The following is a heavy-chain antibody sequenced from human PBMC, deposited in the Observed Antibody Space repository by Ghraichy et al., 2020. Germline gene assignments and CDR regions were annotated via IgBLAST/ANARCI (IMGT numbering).Heavy chain of an antibody. Sequence: GGSLRLSCAASGFTFSSYAMSWVRQAPGKGLEWVSAFSGSGGSTYYADSVKGRFTISRDNSKNTLYLQMNSLRAEDTAVYYCAKVTGYCTNGVCSEFDYWGQGTLVNVSS. V-gene: IGHV3-23*01. CDR2: FSGSGGST. CDR3: AKVTGYCTNGVCSEFDY. D-gene: IGHD2-8*01. J-gene: IGHJ4*02. CDR1: GFTFSSYA.